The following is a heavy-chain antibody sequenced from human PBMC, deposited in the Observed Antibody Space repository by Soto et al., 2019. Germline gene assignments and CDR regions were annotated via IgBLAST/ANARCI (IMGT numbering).Heavy chain of an antibody. J-gene: IGHJ4*01. D-gene: IGHD3-10*01. Sequence: SETLSLTGTVSVCSSSSSSYYWGWILQPPGKGLEWIGSIYYSGSTYYNPSLKSRVTISVDTSKNQFSPKLSSVTAADTARYYCVKASEPHPYGSGSYPPYWGPGTLVTVSS. CDR2: IYYSGST. CDR3: VKASEPHPYGSGSYPPY. V-gene: IGHV4-39*01. CDR1: VCSSSSSSYY.